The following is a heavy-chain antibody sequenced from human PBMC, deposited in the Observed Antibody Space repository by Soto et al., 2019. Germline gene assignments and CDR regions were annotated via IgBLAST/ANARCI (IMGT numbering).Heavy chain of an antibody. CDR2: LSIAGST. Sequence: GWSLRLSFAASGFTFSSYSMNWVRQGPGKGLEWVAVLSIAGSTHYADSVRGRFTTSRDNSKNTLSLQTNSLTADDTAVYFCAKRRGAGGHFDYWGQGALVTVSS. J-gene: IGHJ4*02. V-gene: IGHV3-23*01. CDR1: GFTFSSYS. D-gene: IGHD2-15*01. CDR3: AKRRGAGGHFDY.